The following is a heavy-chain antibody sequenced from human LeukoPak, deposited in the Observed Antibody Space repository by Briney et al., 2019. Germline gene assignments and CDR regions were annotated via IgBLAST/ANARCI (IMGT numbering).Heavy chain of an antibody. CDR1: GFTFSNAC. J-gene: IGHJ4*02. D-gene: IGHD6-13*01. CDR2: IKTKTDGGTT. Sequence: PGGSLRLSCAASGFTFSNACMSWVRQAPGKGLEWVGHIKTKTDGGTTDYAAPVKGRFTISRDDSKNTLYLQMNSLRAEDTAMYYCARVPSIAAVGIRLDYWGQGTLVTVSS. V-gene: IGHV3-15*01. CDR3: ARVPSIAAVGIRLDY.